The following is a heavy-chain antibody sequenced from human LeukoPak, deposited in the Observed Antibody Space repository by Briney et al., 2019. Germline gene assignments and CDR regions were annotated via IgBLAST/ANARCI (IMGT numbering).Heavy chain of an antibody. CDR3: ARDSSYARGAPDY. J-gene: IGHJ4*02. D-gene: IGHD2-2*01. Sequence: PGGSLRLSCAASGYTFSRHGIHWARQAPGKGLEWVAVVWYDGRNRDYADSVKGRFTISRDNAKNSLYLQMNSLRAEDTAVYYCARDSSYARGAPDYWGQGTLVTVSS. CDR1: GYTFSRHG. V-gene: IGHV3-33*01. CDR2: VWYDGRNR.